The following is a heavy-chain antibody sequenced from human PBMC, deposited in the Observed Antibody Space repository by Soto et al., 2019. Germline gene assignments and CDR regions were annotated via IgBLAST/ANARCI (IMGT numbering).Heavy chain of an antibody. D-gene: IGHD3-3*01. CDR2: INPATGAA. V-gene: IGHV1-2*02. CDR1: GYPVTAYY. Sequence: QLHLVQSGAVVKKPGASVTVSCSASGYPVTAYYMHWVRQAPGRGIEWMGGINPATGAAKYTQTFQGRVTMTRDTSTSTVFKELGCLTTEDTADFYCARGGGVGVAGSAAFDMWGQGTLVTVSS. J-gene: IGHJ3*02. CDR3: ARGGGVGVAGSAAFDM.